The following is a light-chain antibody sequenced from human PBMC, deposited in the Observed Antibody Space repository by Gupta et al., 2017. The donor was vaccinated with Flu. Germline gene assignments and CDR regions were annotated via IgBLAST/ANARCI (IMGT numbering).Light chain of an antibody. V-gene: IGKV1-39*01. J-gene: IGKJ3*01. CDR2: AAS. CDR3: QQTDSIPRT. CDR1: QSINSY. Sequence: DIQMTQSPSSLSASVGDRVTITCRASQSINSYLNWYQQKPGKAPKLLIYAASTLQSGVPSRFSGSGSGTDFTLTISRLQPEDFATYYCQQTDSIPRTFGHGTKVDIK.